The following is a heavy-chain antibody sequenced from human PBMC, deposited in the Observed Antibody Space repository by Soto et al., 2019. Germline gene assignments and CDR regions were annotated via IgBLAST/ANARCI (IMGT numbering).Heavy chain of an antibody. CDR2: ISAYNGNR. J-gene: IGHJ3*02. D-gene: IGHD5-12*01. CDR3: ARGRIVASIHDAFEI. V-gene: IGHV1-18*01. CDR1: VYPFTSYG. Sequence: ASVKVSCKASVYPFTSYGISWVRQAPGQGLEWVAWISAYNGNRDTAQKFQGRVTMTLDTSTDTAHMELGDLTSADTAVYYCARGRIVASIHDAFEIWGQGTKVTVSS.